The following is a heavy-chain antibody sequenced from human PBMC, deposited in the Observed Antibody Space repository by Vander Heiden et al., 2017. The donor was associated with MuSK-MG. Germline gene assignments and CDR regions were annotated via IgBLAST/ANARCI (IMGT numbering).Heavy chain of an antibody. J-gene: IGHJ3*02. CDR2: STNKSHSYTT. CDR3: ATETGNGDQVRAFDI. V-gene: IGHV3-72*01. D-gene: IGHD3-9*01. CDR1: GFTLRAPY. Sequence: EVQLVESGRDLVQPGGSLRLSCTASGFTLRAPYMDWCRQAPGKGLEWVGRSTNKSHSYTTEYAASGQGRFTISRDDSKNSLYMQMSRLKTEDTAVYYCATETGNGDQVRAFDIWSRVTMVTVFS.